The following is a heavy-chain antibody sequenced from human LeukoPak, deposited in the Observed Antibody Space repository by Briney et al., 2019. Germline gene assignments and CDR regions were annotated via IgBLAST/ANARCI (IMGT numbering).Heavy chain of an antibody. CDR1: GFTFSSYG. J-gene: IGHJ4*02. V-gene: IGHV3-33*06. CDR2: IWYDGSNK. Sequence: GRSLRLSCAASGFTFSSYGMHWVRQAPGKGLEWVAVIWYDGSNKYYADSVKGRFTISRDNSKNTLYLQMNSLRAEDTAVYYCANGSGVWGSYRGIDYWGQGTLVTVSS. D-gene: IGHD3-16*02. CDR3: ANGSGVWGSYRGIDY.